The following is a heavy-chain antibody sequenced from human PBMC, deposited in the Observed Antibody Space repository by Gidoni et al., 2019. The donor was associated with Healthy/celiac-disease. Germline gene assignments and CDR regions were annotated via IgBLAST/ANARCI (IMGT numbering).Heavy chain of an antibody. D-gene: IGHD3-10*01. Sequence: QVQLVESGGGLVKPGGSLRLSCAASGFTFSDYYMVWIRQAPGKGLEWVSYISSSSSYTNYADSVKGRVTISRDNAKNSLYLQMNSLRAEDTAVYYCARVRSYYGSGSYPYYFDYWGQGTLVTVSS. CDR1: GFTFSDYY. CDR3: ARVRSYYGSGSYPYYFDY. CDR2: ISSSSSYT. V-gene: IGHV3-11*05. J-gene: IGHJ4*02.